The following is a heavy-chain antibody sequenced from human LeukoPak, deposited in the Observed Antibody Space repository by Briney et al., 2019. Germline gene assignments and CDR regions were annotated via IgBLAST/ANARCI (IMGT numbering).Heavy chain of an antibody. CDR2: ISSSSSYI. J-gene: IGHJ4*02. V-gene: IGHV3-21*01. CDR1: GFTFSSYS. Sequence: GGSLRLSCAASGFTFSSYSMNWVRQAPGKGLEWVSSISSSSSYIYYADSVKGRFTISRDNAKNSLYLQMNGLRAEDTAVYYCARERRSSGKRNFDYWGQGTLVTVSS. D-gene: IGHD3-10*01. CDR3: ARERRSSGKRNFDY.